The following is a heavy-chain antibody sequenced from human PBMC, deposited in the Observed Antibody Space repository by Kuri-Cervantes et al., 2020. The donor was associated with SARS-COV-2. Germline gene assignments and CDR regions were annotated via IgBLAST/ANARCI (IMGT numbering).Heavy chain of an antibody. V-gene: IGHV3-7*01. J-gene: IGHJ5*02. CDR2: IKQDGSEK. CDR3: ARDPQSSGGQYHLDNRFDP. Sequence: GGSLRLSCAASGFTFSSYWMSWVRQAPGKGLEWVANIKQDGSEKYYVDSVKGRFTISRDNAKNSLYLQMNSLRVEDTAVYYCARDPQSSGGQYHLDNRFDPWGQGTLVTVSS. CDR1: GFTFSSYW. D-gene: IGHD2/OR15-2a*01.